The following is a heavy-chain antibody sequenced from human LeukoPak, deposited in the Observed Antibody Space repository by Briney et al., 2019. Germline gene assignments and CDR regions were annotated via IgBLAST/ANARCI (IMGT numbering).Heavy chain of an antibody. Sequence: PGGSLRLSCAASGFTFSSYWMNWVRQAPGKGLEWVASTNPDGGEKYYVGSVEGRFTISRDNAKNSLDLQMHSLRAEDTAVYYCVRGITGTPGLDYWGQGALVTVSS. CDR1: GFTFSSYW. CDR3: VRGITGTPGLDY. CDR2: TNPDGGEK. D-gene: IGHD1-20*01. V-gene: IGHV3-7*04. J-gene: IGHJ4*02.